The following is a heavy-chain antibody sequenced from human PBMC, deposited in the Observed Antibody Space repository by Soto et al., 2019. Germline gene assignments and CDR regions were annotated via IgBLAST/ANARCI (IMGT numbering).Heavy chain of an antibody. CDR2: IYSSGST. Sequence: NPSETLSLTCTVSSGSISTHYWSWIRQPAGKGLEWIGRIYSSGSTLYNPSLKSRVTMSVDTSKNQFSLKLSSVTAADTAVYLCAGGAAADFFDYWGQGTLVTVSS. CDR3: AGGAAADFFDY. D-gene: IGHD6-13*01. V-gene: IGHV4-4*07. J-gene: IGHJ4*02. CDR1: SGSISTHY.